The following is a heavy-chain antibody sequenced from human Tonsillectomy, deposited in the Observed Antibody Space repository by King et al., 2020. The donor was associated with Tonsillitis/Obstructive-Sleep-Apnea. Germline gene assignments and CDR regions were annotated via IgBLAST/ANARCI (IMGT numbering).Heavy chain of an antibody. CDR2: ISVYNGNT. J-gene: IGHJ4*02. CDR1: VYTFTRYG. D-gene: IGHD6-13*01. CDR3: ARVIGKQQLIGDY. Sequence: QLVQSGAEVKKPGALVKVSCKASVYTFTRYGIGWVRQAPGQGLEWMGWISVYNGNTNYAQTFQGRVTMTTDTSTSTAYMELRSLRSDDTAVYYCARVIGKQQLIGDYWGQGTLVTVSS. V-gene: IGHV1-18*01.